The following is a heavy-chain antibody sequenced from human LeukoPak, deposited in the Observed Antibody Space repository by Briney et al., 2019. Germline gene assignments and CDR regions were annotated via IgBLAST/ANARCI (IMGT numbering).Heavy chain of an antibody. J-gene: IGHJ5*02. CDR2: INHSGST. D-gene: IGHD3-10*01. V-gene: IGHV4-34*01. CDR3: AREKLYYYGSGTNWFDP. CDR1: GGSFSGYY. Sequence: SETPSLTCAVYGGSFSGYYWSWIRQPPGKGLEWIGEINHSGSTNYNPSLKSRVTISVDTSKNQFSLKLSSVTAADTAVYYCAREKLYYYGSGTNWFDPWGQGTLVTVSS.